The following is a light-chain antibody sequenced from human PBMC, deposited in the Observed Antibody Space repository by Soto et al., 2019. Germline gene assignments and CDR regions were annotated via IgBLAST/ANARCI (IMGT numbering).Light chain of an antibody. Sequence: DIQMTQSPSSLSASVGDRVTITCRASQSISSYLNWYQQKPGKAPKLLIYAASCLHSGVPSRFSGSGSGTDFTLTISSLQPEDFATYYCQQSYSTPRTFGGGTKVEIK. CDR2: AAS. J-gene: IGKJ4*01. CDR1: QSISSY. V-gene: IGKV1-39*01. CDR3: QQSYSTPRT.